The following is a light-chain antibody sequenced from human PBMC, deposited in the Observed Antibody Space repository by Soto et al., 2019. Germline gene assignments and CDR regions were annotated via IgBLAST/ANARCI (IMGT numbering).Light chain of an antibody. V-gene: IGLV2-14*01. J-gene: IGLJ3*02. CDR2: DVN. CDR1: SSDVGGYKY. CDR3: SSYTSSSTWV. Sequence: QSVLTQPASVSGSPGQSITISCTGTSSDVGGYKYVSWFQHHPGKAPKLMIYDVNNRPSGVSNRFSGSKSGNTATLTISGLQAEDEADYYCSSYTSSSTWVFGGGTQLTVL.